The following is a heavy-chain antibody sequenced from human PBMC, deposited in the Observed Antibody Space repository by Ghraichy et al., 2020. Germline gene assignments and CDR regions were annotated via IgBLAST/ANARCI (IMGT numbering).Heavy chain of an antibody. D-gene: IGHD2-21*02. CDR3: AIYCGGDCYQEPDAFDI. CDR1: GGSISSSSYY. Sequence: SETLSLTCTVSGGSISSSSYYWGWIRQPPGKGLEWIGSIYYSGSTYYNPSLKSRVTISVDTSKNQFSLKLSSVTAADTAGYYCAIYCGGDCYQEPDAFDIWGQGTMVTVSS. J-gene: IGHJ3*02. CDR2: IYYSGST. V-gene: IGHV4-39*01.